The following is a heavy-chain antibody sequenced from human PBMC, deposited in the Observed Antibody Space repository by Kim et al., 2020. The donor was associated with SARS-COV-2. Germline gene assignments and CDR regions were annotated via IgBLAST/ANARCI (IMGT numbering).Heavy chain of an antibody. CDR3: ARGGGSCFDY. Sequence: YIYYADSVKGRFNISRDNAKNSLYLQMNSLRAEDTAVYYCARGGGSCFDYWGQGTLVTVSS. J-gene: IGHJ4*02. V-gene: IGHV3-21*01. D-gene: IGHD3-10*01. CDR2: YI.